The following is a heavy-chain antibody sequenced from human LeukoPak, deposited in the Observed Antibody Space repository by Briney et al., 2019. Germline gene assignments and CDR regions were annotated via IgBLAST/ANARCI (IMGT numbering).Heavy chain of an antibody. CDR3: ARLAAAGTYFDY. D-gene: IGHD6-13*01. CDR2: ISSSSSYI. J-gene: IGHJ4*02. Sequence: VSSISSSSSYIYYADSVKGRFTISRDNAKNSLYLQMNSLRAEDTAVYYCARLAAAGTYFDYWGQGTLVTVSS. V-gene: IGHV3-21*01.